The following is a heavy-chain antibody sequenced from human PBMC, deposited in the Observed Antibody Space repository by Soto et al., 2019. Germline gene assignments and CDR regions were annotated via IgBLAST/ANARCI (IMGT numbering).Heavy chain of an antibody. J-gene: IGHJ4*02. V-gene: IGHV3-33*03. D-gene: IGHD3-10*01. CDR1: GFNFGVFG. Sequence: QVRLVESGGGVVQPGRSLRLSCAASGFNFGVFGMHWVRQAPGKGLEWLSVLSYEGSEEYYADSVRGRFTISRDNSKNSLFLQMNSLRAEDTAVYYCVKDLTYYGSAPGSDYNPISDAYWGQGTLVTVSS. CDR3: VKDLTYYGSAPGSDYNPISDAY. CDR2: LSYEGSEE.